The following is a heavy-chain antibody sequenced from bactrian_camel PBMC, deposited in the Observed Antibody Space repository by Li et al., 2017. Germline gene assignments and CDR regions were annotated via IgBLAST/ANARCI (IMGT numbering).Heavy chain of an antibody. Sequence: QLVESGGGLVQPGGSLRLSCAASGSTISNYWVYWVRQAPGKGLEWVSTISIYGERTSYADSVKGRFIISRDNAKNTATLQMNSLKPEDTALYYCVRDFRGMGWTDHWGQGTQVTVS. J-gene: IGHJ4*01. D-gene: IGHD3*01. CDR1: GSTISNYW. CDR2: ISIYGERT. CDR3: VRDFRGMGWTDH. V-gene: IGHV3S1*01.